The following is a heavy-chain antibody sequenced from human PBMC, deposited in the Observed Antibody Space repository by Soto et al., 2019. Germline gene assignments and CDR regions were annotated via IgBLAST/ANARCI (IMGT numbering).Heavy chain of an antibody. CDR1: GYTFTSYG. J-gene: IGHJ6*02. Sequence: QVQLLQSGAEVKKPGASVKVSCKASGYTFTSYGVSWVRQAPGQGLEWMGWISAYNGNTNYAQKLQGRVTMTTDTSTSTAYMELRSLRSDDTAVYYCARDFRDYSPRYGMDVWGQGTTVTVSS. V-gene: IGHV1-18*01. CDR2: ISAYNGNT. CDR3: ARDFRDYSPRYGMDV. D-gene: IGHD3-16*01.